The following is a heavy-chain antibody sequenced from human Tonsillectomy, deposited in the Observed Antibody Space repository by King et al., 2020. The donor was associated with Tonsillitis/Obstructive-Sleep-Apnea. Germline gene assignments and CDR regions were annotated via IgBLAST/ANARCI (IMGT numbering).Heavy chain of an antibody. J-gene: IGHJ3*01. CDR2: IKSKSKGETT. Sequence: VQLVESGGGLVKPGGSLRLSCAASGFTFSNAWMSWVRQAPGKGPEWVGRIKSKSKGETTDYTAPVRGRFTISRDDSKNTLFLKMNSLKTEDTAVYYCGTDWGSGTYYVRAFDVWGLGTMVTVSS. CDR3: GTDWGSGTYYVRAFDV. D-gene: IGHD1-26*01. CDR1: GFTFSNAW. V-gene: IGHV3-15*01.